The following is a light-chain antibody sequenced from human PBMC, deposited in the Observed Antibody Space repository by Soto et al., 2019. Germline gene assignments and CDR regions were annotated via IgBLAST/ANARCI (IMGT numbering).Light chain of an antibody. J-gene: IGKJ1*01. Sequence: EIVLTQSPATLSLSPVERATLSGRASQNVNSCLAWYQQKPGQAPRLLIFDASNRATVIPARFSGSGSGTEFTLTISGLQPDDFATYYCQHYNSYGTFGQGTKVDI. CDR2: DAS. V-gene: IGKV3-11*01. CDR3: QHYNSYGT. CDR1: QNVNSC.